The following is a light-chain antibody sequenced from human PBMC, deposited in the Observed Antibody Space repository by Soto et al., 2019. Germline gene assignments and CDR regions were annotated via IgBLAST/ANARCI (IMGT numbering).Light chain of an antibody. CDR3: CSYAGSYTVI. CDR1: SSDVGAYKY. V-gene: IGLV2-11*01. CDR2: DVT. Sequence: QSALTQPRSVSGSPGQSVTTSCTGTSSDVGAYKYVSWYQHHPRNVPELIIYDVTKRPSGGPDRFSGSTSGNTASLTISGLQTEDEADYYCCSYAGSYTVIVGGGTKVTVL. J-gene: IGLJ2*01.